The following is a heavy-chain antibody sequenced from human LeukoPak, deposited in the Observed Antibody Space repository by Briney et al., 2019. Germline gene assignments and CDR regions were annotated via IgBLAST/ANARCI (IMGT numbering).Heavy chain of an antibody. Sequence: GASVKVSCKASGYTFTSYGISWVRQAPGQGLEWMGWISAYNGNTNYAQKLQGRVTMTTDTSTSTAYMELRSLRSDDTAVYYCASTMIVVVITSGSFDYWGQGTLVTVSS. J-gene: IGHJ4*02. V-gene: IGHV1-18*01. D-gene: IGHD3-22*01. CDR2: ISAYNGNT. CDR3: ASTMIVVVITSGSFDY. CDR1: GYTFTSYG.